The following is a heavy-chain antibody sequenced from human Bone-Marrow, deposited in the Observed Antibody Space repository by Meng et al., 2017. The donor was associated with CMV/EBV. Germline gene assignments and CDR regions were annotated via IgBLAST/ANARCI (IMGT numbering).Heavy chain of an antibody. Sequence: SVKVSCKASGYTFSSYTISWVRQAPGQGLEWMGRIIPILGIANYAQKFQGRVTITADKSTSTAYMELSSLRSEDTAVYYCAYLRATGYSSSWPYYYYYYGMDVWGQGTTVTVSS. CDR3: AYLRATGYSSSWPYYYYYYGMDV. D-gene: IGHD6-13*01. CDR1: GYTFSSYT. V-gene: IGHV1-69*02. CDR2: IIPILGIA. J-gene: IGHJ6*02.